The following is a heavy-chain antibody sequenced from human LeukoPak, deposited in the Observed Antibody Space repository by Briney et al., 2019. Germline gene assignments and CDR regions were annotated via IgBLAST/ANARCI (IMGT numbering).Heavy chain of an antibody. CDR2: ISAYNGNT. Sequence: ASVKVSCKASGYTFTSYGISWARQAPGQGLEWMGWISAYNGNTNYAQKLQGRVTMTTDTSTSTAYMELRSLRSDDTAVYYCARALVYGGNSGWFDPWGQGTLVTVSS. CDR1: GYTFTSYG. V-gene: IGHV1-18*01. J-gene: IGHJ5*02. D-gene: IGHD4-23*01. CDR3: ARALVYGGNSGWFDP.